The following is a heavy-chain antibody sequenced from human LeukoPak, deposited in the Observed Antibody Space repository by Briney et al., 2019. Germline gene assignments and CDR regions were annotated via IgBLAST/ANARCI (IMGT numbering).Heavy chain of an antibody. J-gene: IGHJ5*02. Sequence: SETLSLTCTVSGYSISSGYYWGWIRQPPGKGLEWIGSIYHSGSTYYNPSLKSRVTISVDTSKNQFSLKLSSVTAADTAVYYCARHRCSGGSCYPMNWFDPWGQGTLVTVSS. D-gene: IGHD2-15*01. V-gene: IGHV4-38-2*02. CDR1: GYSISSGYY. CDR2: IYHSGST. CDR3: ARHRCSGGSCYPMNWFDP.